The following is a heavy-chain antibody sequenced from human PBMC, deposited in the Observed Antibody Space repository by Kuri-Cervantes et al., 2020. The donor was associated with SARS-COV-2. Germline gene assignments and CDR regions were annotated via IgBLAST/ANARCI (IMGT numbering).Heavy chain of an antibody. J-gene: IGHJ6*03. V-gene: IGHV3-49*03. CDR1: AFTFDDYA. Sequence: GGSLRLSCTTSAFTFDDYALAWFRQAPGKGLEWVGFIRSKAYGETTEYAASVKGRFSISRDDSESIAYLQMNSLKTEDTAVYYCARGAANYYYMDVWGKGTTVTVSS. CDR3: ARGAANYYYMDV. CDR2: IRSKAYGETT. D-gene: IGHD3-16*01.